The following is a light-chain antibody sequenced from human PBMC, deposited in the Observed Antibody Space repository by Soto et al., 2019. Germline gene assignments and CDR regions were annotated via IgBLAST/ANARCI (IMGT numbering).Light chain of an antibody. CDR2: AND. CDR1: SSNIGSNY. J-gene: IGLJ2*01. Sequence: QSVLTQPPSASGTPGQRVTISCSGSSSNIGSNYVYWYQQLPGTAPKLLIYANDQRPSGVPDRFSGSKSGTSASLAIGGLWSEDEADYYCAAWDDSLSGVALGGGTKVTVL. CDR3: AAWDDSLSGVA. V-gene: IGLV1-47*03.